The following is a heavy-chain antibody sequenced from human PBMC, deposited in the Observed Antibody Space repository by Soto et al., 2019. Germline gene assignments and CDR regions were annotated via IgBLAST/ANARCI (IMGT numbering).Heavy chain of an antibody. CDR1: GYTFTSYG. Sequence: GASVKVSCKASGYTFTSYGISWVRQAPGQGLEWMGWISAYNGNTNYAQKLQGRVTMTTDTSTSTAYMELRSLRSDDTAVYYCARDPKRGIAVAGTRPLDYWGQGTLVTVSS. CDR2: ISAYNGNT. D-gene: IGHD6-19*01. V-gene: IGHV1-18*01. CDR3: ARDPKRGIAVAGTRPLDY. J-gene: IGHJ4*02.